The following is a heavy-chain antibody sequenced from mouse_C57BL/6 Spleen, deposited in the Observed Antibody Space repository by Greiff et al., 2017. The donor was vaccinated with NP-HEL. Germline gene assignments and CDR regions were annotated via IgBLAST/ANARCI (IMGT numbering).Heavy chain of an antibody. CDR3: ARAERFSYYCAVDY. J-gene: IGHJ4*01. Sequence: EVMLVESGGGLVKPGGSLKLSCAASGFTFSSYAMSWVRQTPEKRLEWVATISDGGSYTYYPDNVKGRFTISRDNAKNNLYLQMSHLKSEDTAMYYCARAERFSYYCAVDYGGKRPSVTVSS. CDR2: ISDGGSYT. CDR1: GFTFSSYA. V-gene: IGHV5-4*03.